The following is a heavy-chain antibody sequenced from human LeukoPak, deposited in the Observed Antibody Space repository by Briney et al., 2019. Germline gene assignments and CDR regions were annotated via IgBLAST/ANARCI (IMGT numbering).Heavy chain of an antibody. CDR1: GYTSTSNY. Sequence: GASVKVSCKAFGYTSTSNYMHWVRQAPGQGPEWMGVISPSGGSTTYAQKLQGRVTMTTDTSTSTAYMELRSLRSDDTAVYYCARGGTPYCGGDCYFDWGQGTLVTVSS. CDR2: ISPSGGST. D-gene: IGHD2-21*02. J-gene: IGHJ4*02. V-gene: IGHV1-46*01. CDR3: ARGGTPYCGGDCYFD.